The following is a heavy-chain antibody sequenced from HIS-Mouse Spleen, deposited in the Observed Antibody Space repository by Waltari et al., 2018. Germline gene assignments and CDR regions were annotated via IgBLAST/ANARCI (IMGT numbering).Heavy chain of an antibody. J-gene: IGHJ2*01. D-gene: IGHD6-13*01. V-gene: IGHV4-39*07. Sequence: QLQLQESGPGLVKPSETLSLTCTVSGGSISSSSYYWGWIRQPPGEGLEWIGSIHSGGSTYYTPSLKRRVTISVDTSKTQFSLKLSSVTAADTAVYYCAREIPYSSSWYDWYFDLWGRGTLVTVSS. CDR3: AREIPYSSSWYDWYFDL. CDR2: IHSGGST. CDR1: GGSISSSSYY.